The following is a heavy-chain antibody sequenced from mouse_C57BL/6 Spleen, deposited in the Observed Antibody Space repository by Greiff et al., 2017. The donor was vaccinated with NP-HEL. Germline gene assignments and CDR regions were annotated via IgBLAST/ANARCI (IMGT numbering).Heavy chain of an antibody. CDR3: TREGGTGTDYYAMDY. CDR1: GFTFSSYA. D-gene: IGHD4-1*01. Sequence: EVMLVESGEGLVKPGGSLKLSCAASGFTFSSYAMSWVRQTPEKRLEWVAYISSGGDYIYYADTVKGRFTISRDNARNTLYLQMSSLKSEDTAMYYCTREGGTGTDYYAMDYWGQGTSVTVSS. J-gene: IGHJ4*01. V-gene: IGHV5-9-1*02. CDR2: ISSGGDYI.